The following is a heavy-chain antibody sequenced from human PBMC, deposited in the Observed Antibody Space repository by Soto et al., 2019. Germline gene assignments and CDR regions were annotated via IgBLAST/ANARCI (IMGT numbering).Heavy chain of an antibody. D-gene: IGHD4-17*01. CDR3: ARHEISYGDYFVAFDY. J-gene: IGHJ4*02. CDR1: GGSISSYY. Sequence: SETLSLTCTVSGGSISSYYWSWIRQPPGKGLEWIGYIYYSGSTNYNPSLKSRVTISVDTSKNQFSLKLSSVTAADTAVYYCARHEISYGDYFVAFDYWGQGTLVTVSS. CDR2: IYYSGST. V-gene: IGHV4-59*08.